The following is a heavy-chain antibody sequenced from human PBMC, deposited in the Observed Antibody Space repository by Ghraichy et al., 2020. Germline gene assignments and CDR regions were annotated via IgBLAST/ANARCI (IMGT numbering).Heavy chain of an antibody. Sequence: GESQNISCAASGFTFSSYWMHWVRQAPGKGLVWVSRIKSDGSSTGYADSVKGRFTISRDNAKNTLYLQMNSLRAEDTAVYYCARGEMATVYWGQGTLVTVSS. V-gene: IGHV3-74*01. D-gene: IGHD5-24*01. CDR1: GFTFSSYW. J-gene: IGHJ4*02. CDR3: ARGEMATVY. CDR2: IKSDGSST.